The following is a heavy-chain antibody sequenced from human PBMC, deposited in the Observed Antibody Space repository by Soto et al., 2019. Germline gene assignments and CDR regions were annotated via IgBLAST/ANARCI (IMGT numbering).Heavy chain of an antibody. Sequence: PGGSVRLYGAASGLHLRSYRLHWISQAQGKGLVGVSRINSEGSSAKYAGSGKGRCAISRYSAKNSVYMQRNSLRAEDTAVYFWVIGPREISNYWAQGTLFT. CDR1: GLHLRSYR. CDR2: INSEGSSA. J-gene: IGHJ4*02. D-gene: IGHD3-16*02. CDR3: VIGPREISNY. V-gene: IGHV3-74*03.